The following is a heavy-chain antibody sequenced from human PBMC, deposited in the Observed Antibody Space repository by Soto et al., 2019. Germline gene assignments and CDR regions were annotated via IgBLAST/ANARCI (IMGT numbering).Heavy chain of an antibody. Sequence: SLRLSCAASGFTFSTYAMHWVRQAPGKGLEWMAVISSDGGSQYYADSVKGRFTISRDNSKNTLYVQMNSLRVEDTAVYHCARDPAASGWYYFDYWGQGTLVTVSS. CDR1: GFTFSTYA. CDR2: ISSDGGSQ. J-gene: IGHJ4*02. V-gene: IGHV3-30-3*01. D-gene: IGHD6-13*01. CDR3: ARDPAASGWYYFDY.